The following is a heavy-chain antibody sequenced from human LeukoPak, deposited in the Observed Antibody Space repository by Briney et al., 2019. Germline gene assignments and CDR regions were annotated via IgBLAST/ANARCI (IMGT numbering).Heavy chain of an antibody. D-gene: IGHD2-8*01. CDR3: ARGRSIVLMVYAGRSDI. CDR2: INHSGST. J-gene: IGHJ3*02. V-gene: IGHV4-34*01. CDR1: GGSFSGYY. Sequence: SETLSLTCAVYGGSFSGYYWSWIRQPPGKGLEWIGEINHSGSTNYNPSLKSRVTISVDTSKNQFSLKLSSVTAADTAVYYCARGRSIVLMVYAGRSDIWGQGTMVTVSS.